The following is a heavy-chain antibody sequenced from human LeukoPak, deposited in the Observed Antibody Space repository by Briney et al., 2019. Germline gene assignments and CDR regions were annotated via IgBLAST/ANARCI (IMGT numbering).Heavy chain of an antibody. Sequence: GASVKVSCKASGGTFSSYAISWVRQAPGQGLEWMGGIIPIFGTANYARKFQGRVTITADESTSTAYMELSSLRSEDTAVYYCARLKSGGYYDSSDHSDYWGQGTLVTVSS. CDR2: IIPIFGTA. CDR1: GGTFSSYA. CDR3: ARLKSGGYYDSSDHSDY. V-gene: IGHV1-69*13. J-gene: IGHJ4*02. D-gene: IGHD3-22*01.